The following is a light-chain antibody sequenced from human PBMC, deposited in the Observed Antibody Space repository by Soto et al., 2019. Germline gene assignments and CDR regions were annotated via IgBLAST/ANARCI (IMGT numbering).Light chain of an antibody. V-gene: IGLV2-14*01. CDR1: SSDVGAYNF. CDR2: EVS. Sequence: QSVLTQPASVSGSPGQSISISCTGTSSDVGAYNFVSWYQQHPGKAPKLMIYEVSNRPSGVSNRFSGSKSGNTASLTISGLQAEDEADYYCSSYTRSSTLVFGYRTKVTV. CDR3: SSYTRSSTLV. J-gene: IGLJ1*01.